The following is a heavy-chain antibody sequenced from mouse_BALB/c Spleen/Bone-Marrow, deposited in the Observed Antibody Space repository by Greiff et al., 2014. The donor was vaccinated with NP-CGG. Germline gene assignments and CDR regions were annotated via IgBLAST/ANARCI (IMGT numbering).Heavy chain of an antibody. Sequence: VQLQQSGAELVKPGASVQLSCTASGFNIKDTYMHWVKQRPEQGLEWIGRIDPANGNTKYDQKFQGKATITADTSSNTAYLQHSSLTSEDTAVYYCARWEYYAMDYWGQGTSVTVSS. V-gene: IGHV14-3*02. D-gene: IGHD4-1*01. CDR3: ARWEYYAMDY. J-gene: IGHJ4*01. CDR1: GFNIKDTY. CDR2: IDPANGNT.